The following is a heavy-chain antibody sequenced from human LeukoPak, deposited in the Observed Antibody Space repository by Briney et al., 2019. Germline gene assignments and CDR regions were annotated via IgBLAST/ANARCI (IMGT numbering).Heavy chain of an antibody. Sequence: SETLSLTCTISGGSISNYYWTWIWQPPGKGLEWIGYICSSGSTTYNPSLKSRVTISIDTSKNQFSLRLSSVTAADTAVFYCARVGSSRRGGNYYYFMDVWGKGTTVTVSS. CDR1: GGSISNYY. D-gene: IGHD6-6*01. CDR3: ARVGSSRRGGNYYYFMDV. V-gene: IGHV4-59*01. CDR2: ICSSGST. J-gene: IGHJ6*03.